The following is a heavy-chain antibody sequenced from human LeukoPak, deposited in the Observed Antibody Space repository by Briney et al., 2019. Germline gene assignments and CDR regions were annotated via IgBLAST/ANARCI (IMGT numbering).Heavy chain of an antibody. V-gene: IGHV1-18*01. Sequence: ASVKVSCKASGGTFNSYGISWVRQAPGQGLEWMGWIGAYNGNANYALKFQGRVTMTTDTSTSTAYMDMRSLRSDDTAVYYCARDNSVRDEAWWFNPWGQGTLVTVSS. CDR1: GGTFNSYG. CDR3: ARDNSVRDEAWWFNP. D-gene: IGHD5-24*01. J-gene: IGHJ5*02. CDR2: IGAYNGNA.